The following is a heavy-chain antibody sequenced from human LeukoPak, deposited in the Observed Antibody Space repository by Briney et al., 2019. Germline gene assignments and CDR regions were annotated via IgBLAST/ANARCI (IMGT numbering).Heavy chain of an antibody. D-gene: IGHD6-19*01. CDR2: IYTSGST. J-gene: IGHJ3*02. CDR1: GGSISSYY. Sequence: SETLSLTCTVSGGSISSYYWSWIRQPAGKGLEWIGRIYTSGSTNYNPSLKSRVTISVDTSKNQFSLKLSSVTAADTAVYYCARHDSSGWFPGGAFDIWGQGTMVTVSS. CDR3: ARHDSSGWFPGGAFDI. V-gene: IGHV4-4*07.